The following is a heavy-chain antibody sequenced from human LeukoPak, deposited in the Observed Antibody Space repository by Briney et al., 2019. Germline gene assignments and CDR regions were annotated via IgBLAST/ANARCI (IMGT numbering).Heavy chain of an antibody. V-gene: IGHV4-39*07. CDR1: GGSISSSSYY. CDR3: AREIQVVGKNAFDI. D-gene: IGHD2-2*01. J-gene: IGHJ3*02. CDR2: IYYSGST. Sequence: HSETLSLTCTVSGGSISSSSYYWGWIRQPPGKGLEWIGSIYYSGSTYYNPSLKSRVTISVDTSKNQFSLKLSSVTAADTAVYYCAREIQVVGKNAFDIWGQGTMVTVSS.